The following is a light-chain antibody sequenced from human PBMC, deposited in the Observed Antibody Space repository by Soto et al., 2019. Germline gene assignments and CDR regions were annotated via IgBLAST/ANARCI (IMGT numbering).Light chain of an antibody. J-gene: IGKJ5*01. Sequence: EIVLTQSPGTLSLSPGERATLSCRASQSVSSYLAWYQQKPGQAPRLLIYDASNRATGIPARFSGSGSGTDFTLTISSLEPEDFAVYYCRQRSNWQITFGQGTRLEI. V-gene: IGKV3-11*01. CDR2: DAS. CDR3: RQRSNWQIT. CDR1: QSVSSY.